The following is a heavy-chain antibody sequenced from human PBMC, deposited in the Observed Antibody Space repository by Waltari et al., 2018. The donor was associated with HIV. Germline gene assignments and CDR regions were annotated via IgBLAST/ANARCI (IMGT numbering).Heavy chain of an antibody. V-gene: IGHV4-39*01. Sequence: QLQLQESGPGLVKPSETLSLTCTVSGGSISSSSYYWGWIRQPPGKGLEWIGSIYYSGSTYYNPSLKRRVTISVDTSKNQFSLKLSSVTAADTAVYYCARLPPPDGYDHPLAIDYWGQGTLVTVSS. CDR2: IYYSGST. CDR1: GGSISSSSYY. J-gene: IGHJ4*02. CDR3: ARLPPPDGYDHPLAIDY. D-gene: IGHD5-12*01.